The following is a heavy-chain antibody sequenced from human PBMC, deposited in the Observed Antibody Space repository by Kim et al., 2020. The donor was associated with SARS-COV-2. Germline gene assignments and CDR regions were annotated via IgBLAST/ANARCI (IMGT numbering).Heavy chain of an antibody. CDR2: ISYDGKVE. J-gene: IGHJ2*01. Sequence: GGSLRLSCAASGFTLSASAMHWVRQAPGKGLEWVAVISYDGKVEFYIDSVRGRFTISRDNSRNTLYLQMNSLRPEDTAVYYCVRDGRRDSYSSSWFPKWYIDLWGRGTLVTVSS. CDR1: GFTLSASA. CDR3: VRDGRRDSYSSSWFPKWYIDL. D-gene: IGHD3-22*01. V-gene: IGHV3-30*04.